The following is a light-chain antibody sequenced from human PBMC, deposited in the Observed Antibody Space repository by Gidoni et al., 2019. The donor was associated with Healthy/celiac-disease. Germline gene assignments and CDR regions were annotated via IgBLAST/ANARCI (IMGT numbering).Light chain of an antibody. V-gene: IGKV3-11*01. CDR3: QSGT. J-gene: IGKJ2*02. CDR1: QSVSSY. Sequence: IVLTQSPATLSLSPGERATLSCRASQSVSSYLAWYQQKPGQAPRLLIYDASNRATGIPARFSGSGSGTDFTLTISSLEPEDFAVYYCQSGTFXQXTKLEIK. CDR2: DAS.